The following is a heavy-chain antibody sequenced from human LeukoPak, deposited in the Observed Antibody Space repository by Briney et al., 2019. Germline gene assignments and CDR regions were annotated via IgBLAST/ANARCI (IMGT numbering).Heavy chain of an antibody. CDR1: GGSISSGGYS. D-gene: IGHD6-19*01. J-gene: IGHJ4*02. CDR3: ARATIAVAEYFDY. CDR2: IYHSGST. Sequence: SETLSLTCAVSGGSISSGGYSWSWVRQPPGKGVEWIEYIYHSGSTYYNPSLKSRVTISVDRSKNQFSLKLSSVTAADTAVYYCARATIAVAEYFDYWGQGTLVTVSS. V-gene: IGHV4-30-2*01.